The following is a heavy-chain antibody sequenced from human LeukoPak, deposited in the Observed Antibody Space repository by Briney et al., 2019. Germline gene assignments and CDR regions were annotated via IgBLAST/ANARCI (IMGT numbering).Heavy chain of an antibody. CDR1: GFTFSSYG. CDR3: ARGLGSGSGYFGGGY. Sequence: GRSLRLSRAASGFTFSSYGMHWVRQAPGKGLEWVAVISYDGSNKYYADSVKGRFTISRDNSKNTLYLQMNSLRAEDTAVYYCARGLGSGSGYFGGGYWGQGTLVTLSS. J-gene: IGHJ4*02. CDR2: ISYDGSNK. D-gene: IGHD3-22*01. V-gene: IGHV3-30*03.